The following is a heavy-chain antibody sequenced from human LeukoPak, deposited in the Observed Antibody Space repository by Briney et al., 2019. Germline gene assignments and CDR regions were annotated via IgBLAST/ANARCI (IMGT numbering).Heavy chain of an antibody. CDR1: GFTVSGNY. CDR2: IYSGGDT. J-gene: IGHJ2*01. V-gene: IGHV3-53*01. CDR3: ARDYTIFVHSGGYFDL. Sequence: GGSLRLSCAASGFTVSGNYMSWVRQAPGKGLEWVSVIYSGGDTYSADSVKGRFTISRDNSKNTVYLQMNSLRAEDTAVYYCARDYTIFVHSGGYFDLWGRGTLVTVSS. D-gene: IGHD3-3*01.